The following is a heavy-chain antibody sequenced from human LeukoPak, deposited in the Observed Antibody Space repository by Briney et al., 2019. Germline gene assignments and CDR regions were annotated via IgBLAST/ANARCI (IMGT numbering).Heavy chain of an antibody. V-gene: IGHV3-23*01. CDR1: GFTFSNYA. CDR2: ISGSGGST. J-gene: IGHJ4*02. CDR3: AKDRADCSNTSCYAFFDY. Sequence: GGSLRLSCAASGFTFSNYAINWVRQAPGKGMEWVSAISGSGGSTFYADSVKGRFTISRDNSKNTLYLQMNSLRAEDTAVYYCAKDRADCSNTSCYAFFDYWGQGTLVTVSP. D-gene: IGHD2-2*01.